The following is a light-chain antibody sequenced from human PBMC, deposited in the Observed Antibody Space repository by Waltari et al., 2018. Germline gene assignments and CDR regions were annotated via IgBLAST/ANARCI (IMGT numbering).Light chain of an antibody. CDR2: EVN. J-gene: IGLJ3*02. Sequence: QSPLTQPPSASGSPGQSVTISCTGTSSDVGGYNYVSWYQQHPGKAPKLMIYEVNKRPSEARERFSGSTSGTTPSLIVSGLQAEDEADYYCSSYAGSNNRVFGGGTKLTVL. CDR1: SSDVGGYNY. CDR3: SSYAGSNNRV. V-gene: IGLV2-8*01.